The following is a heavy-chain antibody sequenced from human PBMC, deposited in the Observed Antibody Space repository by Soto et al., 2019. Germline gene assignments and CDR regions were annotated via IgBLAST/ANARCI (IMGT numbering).Heavy chain of an antibody. D-gene: IGHD3-16*01. J-gene: IGHJ6*02. CDR1: GYIFVNYG. Sequence: QVQLVQSGDEVKKPGASVKVSCKASGYIFVNYGIAWVRQAPRQGLEWMGWISPYTGNTHSASKVQGRLPMTTDTSTSTAYRDLGSLTSDDTAVYYCVMVDNYVTPTPQDVWGQGTTVTVSS. CDR2: ISPYTGNT. V-gene: IGHV1-18*01. CDR3: VMVDNYVTPTPQDV.